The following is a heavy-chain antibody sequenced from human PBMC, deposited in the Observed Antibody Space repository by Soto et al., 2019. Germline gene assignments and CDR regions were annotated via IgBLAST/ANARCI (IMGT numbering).Heavy chain of an antibody. D-gene: IGHD2-15*01. CDR1: GGSISSYY. V-gene: IGHV4-59*01. CDR3: ASGGFHNWFDP. CDR2: IYYSGST. J-gene: IGHJ5*02. Sequence: SETLSLTCTVSGGSISSYYWSWSRQPPGKGLEWIGYIYYSGSTNYNPSLKSRVTISVDTSKNQFSLKLSSVTAADTAVYYCASGGFHNWFDPWGQGTLVTVSS.